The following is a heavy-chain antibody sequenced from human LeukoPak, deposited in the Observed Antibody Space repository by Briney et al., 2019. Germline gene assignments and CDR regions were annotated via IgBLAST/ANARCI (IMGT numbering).Heavy chain of an antibody. CDR2: INPRSGGI. CDR1: GYTFTKYG. CDR3: AREAGGSDTYYLDY. J-gene: IGHJ4*02. Sequence: ASVKVSCKASGYTFTKYGISWVRQAPGQRLEWMGRINPRSGGINYAQKFQGRVTMTRDTAISTAYMDLSGLRSDDTAVYYCAREAGGSDTYYLDYWGQGVLVTVSS. V-gene: IGHV1-2*06. D-gene: IGHD1-26*01.